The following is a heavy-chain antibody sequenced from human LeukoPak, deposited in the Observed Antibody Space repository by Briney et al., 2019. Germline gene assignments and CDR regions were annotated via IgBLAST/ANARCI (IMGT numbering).Heavy chain of an antibody. J-gene: IGHJ6*03. CDR1: GFTFSSYS. Sequence: PGGSLRLSCAASGFTFSSYSMNWVRQAPGKGLEWVSYISSSSSTIYYADSVKGRFTISRDNAKNSLYLQMNSLRAEDTAVYYCARDRELLWFGELLRRGVGYYYYYMDVWGKGTTVTVSS. V-gene: IGHV3-48*01. CDR2: ISSSSSTI. D-gene: IGHD3-10*01. CDR3: ARDRELLWFGELLRRGVGYYYYYMDV.